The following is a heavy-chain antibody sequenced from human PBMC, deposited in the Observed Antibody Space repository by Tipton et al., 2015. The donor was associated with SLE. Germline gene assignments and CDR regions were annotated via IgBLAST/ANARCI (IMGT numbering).Heavy chain of an antibody. J-gene: IGHJ5*02. Sequence: GSLRLSCAASGFTFSSYEMNWVRQAPGKGLEWVSYISSSGSTIYYADSVKGRFTISRDNAKNSLYLQMNSLRAEDTAVYYCAREEVVVNRFDPWGQGTLVTVSS. CDR2: ISSSGSTI. CDR3: AREEVVVNRFDP. V-gene: IGHV3-48*03. D-gene: IGHD2-15*01. CDR1: GFTFSSYE.